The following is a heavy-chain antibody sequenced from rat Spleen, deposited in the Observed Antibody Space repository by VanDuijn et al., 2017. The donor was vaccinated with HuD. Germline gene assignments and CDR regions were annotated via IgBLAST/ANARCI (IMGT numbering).Heavy chain of an antibody. J-gene: IGHJ2*01. V-gene: IGHV5-19*01. Sequence: EVQLVESGGGLVQPGRSLKLSCAASGFTFSNYGMHWIRQAPTKGLEWVASISTSGGSTYYRDSVKGRFTISRDNAKSTLYLQMDSLRSEDTATYYCATDPSHWGQGVMVTVSS. CDR3: ATDPSH. CDR2: ISTSGGST. CDR1: GFTFSNYG.